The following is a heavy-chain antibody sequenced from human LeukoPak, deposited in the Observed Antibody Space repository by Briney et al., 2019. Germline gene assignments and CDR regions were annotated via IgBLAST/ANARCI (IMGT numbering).Heavy chain of an antibody. V-gene: IGHV3-21*06. CDR2: ISGSGSYI. Sequence: GGSLTLSCAVSRFTFSSFGMNWDRQAPGKGLEWVSYISGSGSYIYYADSMKGRFTVSRDNTNNSLYLQMNSLRAEDTAVYYCARSQGTLTSPFDYWGQGTLVTVSS. J-gene: IGHJ4*02. CDR3: ARSQGTLTSPFDY. D-gene: IGHD2-21*02. CDR1: RFTFSSFG.